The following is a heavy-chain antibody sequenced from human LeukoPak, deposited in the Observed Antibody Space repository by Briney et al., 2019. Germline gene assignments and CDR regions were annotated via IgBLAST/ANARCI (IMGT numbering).Heavy chain of an antibody. V-gene: IGHV4-39*01. CDR2: MYYSGKR. CDR3: ASPNLSRRPIDP. J-gene: IGHJ5*02. CDR1: GGSINNRNFY. Sequence: SETLSLTCTVSGGSINNRNFYWGWIRQPPGKGLEWIGSMYYSGKRYYNPSLRGRVTISVDTSKNQIVPKLNSVTVADTAVYYCASPNLSRRPIDPWGQGTLVTVSS. D-gene: IGHD1-7*01.